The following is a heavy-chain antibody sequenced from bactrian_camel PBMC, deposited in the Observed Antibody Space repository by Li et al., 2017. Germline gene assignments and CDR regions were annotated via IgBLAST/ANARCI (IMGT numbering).Heavy chain of an antibody. CDR1: KYTINDYC. V-gene: IGHV3S10*01. J-gene: IGHJ4*01. Sequence: VQLVESGGGSVQAGGSLRLSCAVDKYTINDYCMGWFRQPPEKGREGVASIDRYDHTTYTDSVKGRSTISKDDARNTVTLRMNSLRPEDTAMYYCAADETDPCWYGVNEYHYWGQGTQVTVS. CDR2: IDRYDHT. D-gene: IGHD6*01. CDR3: AADETDPCWYGVNEYHY.